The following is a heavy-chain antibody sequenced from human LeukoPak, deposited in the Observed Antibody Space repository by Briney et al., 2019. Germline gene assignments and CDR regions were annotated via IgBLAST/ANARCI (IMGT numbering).Heavy chain of an antibody. CDR2: INAGNGNT. CDR3: ARNLRRFSSGYPHDAFDI. V-gene: IGHV1-3*01. D-gene: IGHD3-22*01. Sequence: ASVKVSCKASGYTFTSYAMHWVRQAPGQRLEWMGWINAGNGNTKYSQKFQGRVTITRDTSASTAYMGLSSLRSEDTAVYYCARNLRRFSSGYPHDAFDIWGQGTMVTVSS. J-gene: IGHJ3*02. CDR1: GYTFTSYA.